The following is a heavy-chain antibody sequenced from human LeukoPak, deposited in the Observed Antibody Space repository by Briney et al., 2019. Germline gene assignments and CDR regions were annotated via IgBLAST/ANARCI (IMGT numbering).Heavy chain of an antibody. Sequence: PSETLSLTCTVSGGSISSYYWSWIRQPAGKGLEWVWRIDTSGSTNYNPSLESRVTMSVDTSKNQVSLRLSSVTAADTAVYYCARGDSSGLEYYFDYWGQGTLVTVSS. CDR1: GGSISSYY. CDR3: ARGDSSGLEYYFDY. V-gene: IGHV4-4*07. CDR2: IDTSGST. J-gene: IGHJ4*02. D-gene: IGHD3-22*01.